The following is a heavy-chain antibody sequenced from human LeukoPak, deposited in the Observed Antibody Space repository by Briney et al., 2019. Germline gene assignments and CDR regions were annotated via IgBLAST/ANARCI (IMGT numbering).Heavy chain of an antibody. CDR2: IKPDGSEK. V-gene: IGHV3-7*01. Sequence: GGSLRLSCAASGFTFSNYWMSWVRQAPGKGLEWVAKIKPDGSEKYSVDSVKGRFTISRDNAKNSLYLQMTSLRAEDTAVCYCTGDRTGNNDFWSGYTTFFDYWGQGALVTVSS. CDR1: GFTFSNYW. J-gene: IGHJ4*02. D-gene: IGHD3-3*01. CDR3: TGDRTGNNDFWSGYTTFFDY.